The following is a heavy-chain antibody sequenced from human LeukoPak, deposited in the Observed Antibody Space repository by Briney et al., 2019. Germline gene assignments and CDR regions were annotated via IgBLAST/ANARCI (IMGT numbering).Heavy chain of an antibody. D-gene: IGHD3-16*02. Sequence: GGSLRLSCAASGFTFDDYAMHWVRQAPGKGLEWVSGISWNSGSIGYADSVKGRFTISRDNAKNSLYLQMNSLRAEDTAVYYCARAALRYRLDYWGQGTLVTVSS. J-gene: IGHJ4*02. CDR2: ISWNSGSI. CDR3: ARAALRYRLDY. V-gene: IGHV3-9*01. CDR1: GFTFDDYA.